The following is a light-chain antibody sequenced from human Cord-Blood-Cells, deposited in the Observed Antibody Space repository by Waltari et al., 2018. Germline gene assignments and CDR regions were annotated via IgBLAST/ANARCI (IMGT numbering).Light chain of an antibody. CDR3: QQYNNWPRT. Sequence: EIVMTQSPATLSVSPGERATLSCRASQSVSSNLAWYQQKPGQAPRLLIYGASTRATGIPARFSGRGSWTEFTLNNSSLQSEDFAVYYCQQYNNWPRTFGQGTKVEIK. CDR1: QSVSSN. CDR2: GAS. J-gene: IGKJ1*01. V-gene: IGKV3-15*01.